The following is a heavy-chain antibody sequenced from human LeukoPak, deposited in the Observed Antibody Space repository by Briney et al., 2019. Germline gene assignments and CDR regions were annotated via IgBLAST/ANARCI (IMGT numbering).Heavy chain of an antibody. Sequence: GASVKVSCKASGYTFTSYYMHWVRQAPGQGLEWMGIINPSGGSTSYAQKFQGRVTMTRDTSTSTVYMELSSLRSEDTAVYYCARDPLDLGYCSSTSCYPGANYYYYGMDVWGQGTTVTVSS. CDR2: INPSGGST. J-gene: IGHJ6*02. CDR3: ARDPLDLGYCSSTSCYPGANYYYYGMDV. V-gene: IGHV1-46*01. CDR1: GYTFTSYY. D-gene: IGHD2-2*01.